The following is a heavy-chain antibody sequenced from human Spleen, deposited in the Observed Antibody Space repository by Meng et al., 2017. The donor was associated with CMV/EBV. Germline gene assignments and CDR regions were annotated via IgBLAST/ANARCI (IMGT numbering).Heavy chain of an antibody. CDR2: INHSGST. J-gene: IGHJ4*02. V-gene: IGHV4-34*01. D-gene: IGHD6-13*01. CDR1: GGSFSGYY. CDR3: ARGRIAAAGFFDY. Sequence: VQLQQWGAGLLKPSETLSLTCAVYGGSFSGYYWSWIRQPPGKGLEWIGEINHSGSTNYNPSLKSRVTISVDTSKNQFSLKLSSVTAADTAVYYCARGRIAAAGFFDYWGQGTLVTVSS.